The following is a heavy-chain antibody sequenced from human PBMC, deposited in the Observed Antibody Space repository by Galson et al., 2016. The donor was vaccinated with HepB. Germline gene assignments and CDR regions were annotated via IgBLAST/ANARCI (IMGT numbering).Heavy chain of an antibody. CDR1: GITFSNAW. J-gene: IGHJ5*02. D-gene: IGHD3/OR15-3a*01. Sequence: SLRLSFAVSGITFSNAWMNWVRQAPGKGLEWVGRIKSKIDGGTTDYAAPVKGRFTISRDDSNNTLYLQMNSLKTEDTAVYYCTTAPCSDYDFRFDPWGQGTLVTVSS. CDR3: TTAPCSDYDFRFDP. CDR2: IKSKIDGGTT. V-gene: IGHV3-15*01.